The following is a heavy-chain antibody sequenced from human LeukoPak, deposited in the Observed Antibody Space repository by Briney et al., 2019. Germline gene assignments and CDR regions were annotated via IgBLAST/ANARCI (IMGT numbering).Heavy chain of an antibody. J-gene: IGHJ4*02. D-gene: IGHD3-22*01. CDR2: ISSSSSTI. V-gene: IGHV3-48*01. CDR3: ASDIEYYDSSPY. CDR1: GFTFSNSD. Sequence: GGSLRLSCTASGFTFSNSDMNWVRQAPGKGLEWVSYISSSSSTIYYADSVKGRFTISRDNAKNSLYLQMNSLRAEDTAVYYCASDIEYYDSSPYWGQGTLVTVSS.